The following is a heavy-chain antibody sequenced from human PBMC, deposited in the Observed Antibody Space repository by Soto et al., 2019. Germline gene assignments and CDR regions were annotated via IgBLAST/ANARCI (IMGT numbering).Heavy chain of an antibody. CDR1: GFSLTTSGMC. Sequence: SGPTLVNPTRTLTLTCPFSGFSLTTSGMCVSWIRQSPGKALEWLARIDWDDDEYYSTSLKTRLTISKDTSKNQVVLTMTNMDYGDTATYYCARIYGVDVVAAAYYFDHWGQGTLVTVSS. J-gene: IGHJ4*02. CDR2: IDWDDDE. D-gene: IGHD2-2*01. V-gene: IGHV2-70*11. CDR3: ARIYGVDVVAAAYYFDH.